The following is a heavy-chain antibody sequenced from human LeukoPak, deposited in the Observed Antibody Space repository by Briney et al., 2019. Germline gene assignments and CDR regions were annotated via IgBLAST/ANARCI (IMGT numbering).Heavy chain of an antibody. CDR3: ARDGSPTMVRGVNPDH. CDR1: GFTFSSYS. Sequence: PGGSLRLSCAASGFTFSSYSMNWVRQAPGKGLEWVSYISGSSNTVYYADSVKGRFTVSRDNAKNSLYLQMNSLRAEDTAVYYCARDGSPTMVRGVNPDHWGQGTLVTVSS. D-gene: IGHD3-10*01. CDR2: ISGSSNTV. J-gene: IGHJ4*02. V-gene: IGHV3-48*01.